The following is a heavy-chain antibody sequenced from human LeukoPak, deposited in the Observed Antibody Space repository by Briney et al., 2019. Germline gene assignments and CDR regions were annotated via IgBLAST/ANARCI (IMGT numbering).Heavy chain of an antibody. D-gene: IGHD6-13*01. CDR2: ISAYNGYT. Sequence: GASVKVSCKASGYTFTNYGITWVRQAPGQGLEWMGWISAYNGYTMYAQKFQGRVTMTTDTSTSTAHMELSRLRSDDTAVYYCARVRGIAAAGEFDYWGQGTLVTVSS. CDR3: ARVRGIAAAGEFDY. CDR1: GYTFTNYG. J-gene: IGHJ4*02. V-gene: IGHV1-18*01.